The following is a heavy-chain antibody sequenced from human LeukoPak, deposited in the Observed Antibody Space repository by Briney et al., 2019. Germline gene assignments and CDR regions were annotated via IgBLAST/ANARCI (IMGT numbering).Heavy chain of an antibody. D-gene: IGHD3-16*01. CDR2: VTSTGRST. J-gene: IGHJ4*02. Sequence: GGSLRLSCAVSGFSLSDCYMNWVRQAPGKGLEWISYVTSTGRSTNYADSVKGRFTISRDSAKNSVSLQLSSLTAEDTAVYYCARGRRGSYYTFQVWGQGTLVTVSS. CDR3: ARGRRGSYYTFQV. CDR1: GFSLSDCY. V-gene: IGHV3-11*01.